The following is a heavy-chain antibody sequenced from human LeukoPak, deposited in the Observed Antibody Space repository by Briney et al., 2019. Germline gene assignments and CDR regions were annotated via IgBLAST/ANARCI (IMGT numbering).Heavy chain of an antibody. D-gene: IGHD3-3*01. V-gene: IGHV1-69*01. J-gene: IGHJ4*02. CDR2: IIPIFGTA. Sequence: GASVKVSCKASGGTFSSYAISWVRQAPGQGLEWMGGIIPIFGTANYAQKFQGRVTITADESTSTAYMELSSLRSEDTAVYYCARGLWSAHRREYYFDSWGQGTLVTVSS. CDR3: ARGLWSAHRREYYFDS. CDR1: GGTFSSYA.